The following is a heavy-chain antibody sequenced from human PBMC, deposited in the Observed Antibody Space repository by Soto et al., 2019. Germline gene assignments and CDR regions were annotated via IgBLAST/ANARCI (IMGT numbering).Heavy chain of an antibody. D-gene: IGHD3-10*01. V-gene: IGHV4-30-2*02. J-gene: IGHJ4*02. CDR3: ARSPHDYGSGSYSFYYFDD. CDR1: GGSISSGGYS. Sequence: PSETLSLTCAVSGGSISSGGYSWSWIRQPPGKGLEWIGYMYHSGSTYYNPSLKSRVTISIDRSKNQFSLKLSSVTAADTAVYYCARSPHDYGSGSYSFYYFDDWGKGTLVTVSS. CDR2: MYHSGST.